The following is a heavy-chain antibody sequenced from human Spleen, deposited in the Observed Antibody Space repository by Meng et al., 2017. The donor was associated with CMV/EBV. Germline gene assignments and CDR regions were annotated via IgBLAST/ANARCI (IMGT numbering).Heavy chain of an antibody. CDR2: ISSGGGSI. V-gene: IGHV3-48*04. J-gene: IGHJ5*02. CDR3: ARDWRFDP. Sequence: GESLKISCVASGYTFSSYGMHWVRQAPGKGLEWVSYISSGGGSIYYADSVKGRFTISRDNTKNSLYLQMDSLRAEDTAVYYCARDWRFDPWGQGTLVTVS. D-gene: IGHD3-3*01. CDR1: GYTFSSYG.